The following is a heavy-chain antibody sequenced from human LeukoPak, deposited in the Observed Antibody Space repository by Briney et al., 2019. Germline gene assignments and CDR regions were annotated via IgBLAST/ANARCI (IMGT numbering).Heavy chain of an antibody. V-gene: IGHV3-23*01. CDR3: AKLMTYYYDSSGYFYFQH. Sequence: GGSLRLSCAASGFTFSSYVMSWVRQAPGKGLEWVSAISGSGGSTYYADSVKGRFTISRDNSKNTLYLQMNSLRAEDTAVYYCAKLMTYYYDSSGYFYFQHWGQGTPVTVSS. CDR2: ISGSGGST. D-gene: IGHD3-22*01. CDR1: GFTFSSYV. J-gene: IGHJ1*01.